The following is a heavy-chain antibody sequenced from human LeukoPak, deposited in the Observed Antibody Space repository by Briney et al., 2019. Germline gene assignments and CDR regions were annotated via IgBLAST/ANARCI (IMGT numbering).Heavy chain of an antibody. CDR1: GFTFSSYA. D-gene: IGHD6-13*01. CDR3: AKLRAAEVDAFDI. V-gene: IGHV3-23*01. CDR2: ISGSGGST. Sequence: AGGSLRLSCAASGFTFSSYAMSWVPQAPGKGLEWVSAISGSGGSTYYADSVKGRFTISRDNSKNTLYLQMNSLRAEDTAVYYCAKLRAAEVDAFDIWGQGTMVTVSS. J-gene: IGHJ3*02.